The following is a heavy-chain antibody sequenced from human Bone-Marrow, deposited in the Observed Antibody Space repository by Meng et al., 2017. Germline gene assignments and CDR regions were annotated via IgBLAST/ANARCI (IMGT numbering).Heavy chain of an antibody. CDR1: GFTFRNAW. J-gene: IGHJ4*01. V-gene: IGHV3-15*01. CDR3: SGHVDY. Sequence: EGLLEESGGGFVKPGGSLSLSCAASGFTFRNAWMTWVRQAPGKGLEWIGRMKSNVYGGTVDYAAAVKGRFFISRDDSENTFYLQMNSLKTEDTAVYYCSGHVDYWGHGTLVTVSS. CDR2: MKSNVYGGTV.